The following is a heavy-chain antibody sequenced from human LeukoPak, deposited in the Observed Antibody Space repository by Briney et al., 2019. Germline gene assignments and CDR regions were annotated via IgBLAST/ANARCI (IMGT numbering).Heavy chain of an antibody. CDR2: IKPDGSDK. Sequence: PGGSLRLSCVGPGFSFRSHWVNWVRQSPGKGLEWVANIKPDGSDKYYVDSARGRFTVSRDNAKNSAFLQMNSLRAEDTAIYYCATISAQTFDIWGQGTLVSVSS. V-gene: IGHV3-7*01. D-gene: IGHD5-24*01. CDR3: ATISAQTFDI. J-gene: IGHJ3*02. CDR1: GFSFRSHW.